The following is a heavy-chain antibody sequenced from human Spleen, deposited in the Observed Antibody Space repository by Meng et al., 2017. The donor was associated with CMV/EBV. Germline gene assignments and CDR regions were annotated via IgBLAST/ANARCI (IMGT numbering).Heavy chain of an antibody. V-gene: IGHV3-9*01. CDR3: AKGPGYQAAKFYFDY. Sequence: GGSLRLSCAASGFTFDNYAMHWVRQAPGKGLGGVSSISWNSGNMGYADSGKGRFTISRDNATKSGYLQMNSLRPEDTALYYCAKGPGYQAAKFYFDYWGQGTLVTVSS. CDR2: ISWNSGNM. J-gene: IGHJ4*02. CDR1: GFTFDNYA. D-gene: IGHD6-25*01.